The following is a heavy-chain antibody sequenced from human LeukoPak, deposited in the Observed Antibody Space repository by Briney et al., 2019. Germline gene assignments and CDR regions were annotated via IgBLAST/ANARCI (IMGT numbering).Heavy chain of an antibody. V-gene: IGHV1-8*01. Sequence: ASVKISCKASGYTFTSYDLNWVRRATGQGLEWMGWMSPASGNTGYAQEFQGRVTMTRDTSVSTSYMELNSLRSEDTAVYYCARGPPNWGFDSWGQGTLVTVSS. CDR2: MSPASGNT. CDR1: GYTFTSYD. D-gene: IGHD7-27*01. J-gene: IGHJ4*02. CDR3: ARGPPNWGFDS.